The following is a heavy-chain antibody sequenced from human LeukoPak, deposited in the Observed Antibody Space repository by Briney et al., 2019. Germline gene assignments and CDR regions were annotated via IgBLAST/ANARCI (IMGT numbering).Heavy chain of an antibody. Sequence: ASVKVSCKASGDTITAYYVHWVRQAPGQGLEWMGYINPNSGVTKFAQKFQGRVTMTRDTSISTAYMEMSRLRSDDAAVYYCATDKIKVNWGPYYYYVLDVWGQGTTVTVSS. CDR3: ATDKIKVNWGPYYYYVLDV. D-gene: IGHD7-27*01. CDR1: GDTITAYY. CDR2: INPNSGVT. J-gene: IGHJ6*02. V-gene: IGHV1-2*02.